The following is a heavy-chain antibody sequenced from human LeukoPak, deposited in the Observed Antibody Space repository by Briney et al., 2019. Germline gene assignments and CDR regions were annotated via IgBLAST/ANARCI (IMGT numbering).Heavy chain of an antibody. J-gene: IGHJ4*02. CDR3: AKRYSSGWYGLNY. CDR2: INPSGGST. V-gene: IGHV1-46*01. Sequence: EASGKVSCKGSGYTFTSYYMHWVRQAPGQGLEWMGIINPSGGSTSYAQKFQGRVTMTRDTSTSTVYMELSSLRSEDTAVYYCAKRYSSGWYGLNYWGQGTLVTVSS. CDR1: GYTFTSYY. D-gene: IGHD6-19*01.